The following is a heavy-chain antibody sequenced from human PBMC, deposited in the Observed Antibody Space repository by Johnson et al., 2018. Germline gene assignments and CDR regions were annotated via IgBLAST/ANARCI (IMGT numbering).Heavy chain of an antibody. CDR1: GGSFSAYY. J-gene: IGHJ6*02. Sequence: QVQLQQWGAGLLKPSETLSLTCAVYGGSFSAYYWSWIRQPPGKGLEWIGEINHSGSTNHNPSLKSRVTISVETAKNQFSLNLSSVTAADTAVYYCALRIAVADYYGMDAWGQGTTVTVSS. V-gene: IGHV4-34*01. CDR2: INHSGST. CDR3: ALRIAVADYYGMDA. D-gene: IGHD6-19*01.